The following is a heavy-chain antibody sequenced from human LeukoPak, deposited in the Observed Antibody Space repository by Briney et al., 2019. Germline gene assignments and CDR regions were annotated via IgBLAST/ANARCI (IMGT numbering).Heavy chain of an antibody. D-gene: IGHD2-15*01. J-gene: IGHJ4*02. CDR1: GFTSSSYW. V-gene: IGHV3-7*03. CDR2: INQDGSEK. CDR3: ARAPYCIGGSCRFDY. Sequence: PGGSLRLSCAVSGFTSSSYWMSWVRQVPGKGLEGVANINQDGSEKYYVDSVKGGFTISRDNAKNSLYLQMNSLRAEDTAVYYCARAPYCIGGSCRFDYWGQGTLVTVSS.